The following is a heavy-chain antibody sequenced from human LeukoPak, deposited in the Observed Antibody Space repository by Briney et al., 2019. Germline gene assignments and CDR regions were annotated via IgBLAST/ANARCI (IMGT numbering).Heavy chain of an antibody. D-gene: IGHD2-2*01. CDR3: ARENRKGYCSSTSCYAGGYYYYGMDV. J-gene: IGHJ6*01. CDR2: INHRGST. V-gene: IGHV4-34*01. Sequence: SETLSLTCAVYGGSFSDYYWTWIRQPPGKGLEWIGEINHRGSTHYNPSLKSRVTISVDTSKKQFSLKLSSVTAADTAVYYCARENRKGYCSSTSCYAGGYYYYGMDVWGQGTTVTVSS. CDR1: GGSFSDYY.